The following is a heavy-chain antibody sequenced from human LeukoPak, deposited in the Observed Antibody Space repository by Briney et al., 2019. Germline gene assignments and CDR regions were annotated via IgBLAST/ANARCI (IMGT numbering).Heavy chain of an antibody. D-gene: IGHD4-17*01. J-gene: IGHJ4*02. Sequence: SETLSLTCAVYGGSFSGYYWSWIRQPPGKGLEWIGEINHSGSTNYNPSLKSRDTISVDTSKNQFSLKLSSVTAADTAVYYCARTHYGDLPFDYWGQGTLVTVSS. CDR3: ARTHYGDLPFDY. CDR1: GGSFSGYY. V-gene: IGHV4-34*01. CDR2: INHSGST.